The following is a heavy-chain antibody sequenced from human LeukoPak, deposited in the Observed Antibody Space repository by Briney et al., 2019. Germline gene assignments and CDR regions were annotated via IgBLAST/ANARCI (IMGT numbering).Heavy chain of an antibody. CDR1: GFTFSSYA. CDR2: ISGSGGST. Sequence: GSLRLSCAASGFTFSSYAMSWVRQAPGKGLEWVSAISGSGGSTYYADSVKGRFTISRDNSKNTLYLQMNSLRAEDTAVYYCAKGREGYDFWSGYLHFDYWGQGTLVTVSS. D-gene: IGHD3-3*01. CDR3: AKGREGYDFWSGYLHFDY. V-gene: IGHV3-23*01. J-gene: IGHJ4*02.